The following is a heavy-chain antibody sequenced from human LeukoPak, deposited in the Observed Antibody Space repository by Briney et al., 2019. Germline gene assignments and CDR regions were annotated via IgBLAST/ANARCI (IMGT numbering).Heavy chain of an antibody. CDR3: TREGYDFWSGYPFDY. J-gene: IGHJ4*02. Sequence: GGSLRLSCTASGFTFGDYAMSWFRQAPGKGLEWVGFIRSKAYGGTTEYAASVKGRFTISRDDSKSIAYLQMNSLKTEDTAVYYCTREGYDFWSGYPFDYWGQGTLVTVSS. CDR1: GFTFGDYA. V-gene: IGHV3-49*03. D-gene: IGHD3-3*01. CDR2: IRSKAYGGTT.